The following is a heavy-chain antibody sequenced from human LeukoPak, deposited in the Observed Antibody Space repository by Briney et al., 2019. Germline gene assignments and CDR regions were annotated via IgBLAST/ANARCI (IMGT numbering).Heavy chain of an antibody. D-gene: IGHD3-16*01. J-gene: IGHJ3*01. Sequence: ASVKVSCKASEYTFTNYAMNWVRQAPGQGLEWVGWINTNTGNPTYAQGFTGRFVFSLDTSVSTAYLQISSLKAEDTAVYYCARGVLDSLGVSSGFDLWGQGTMVTVSS. CDR1: EYTFTNYA. CDR3: ARGVLDSLGVSSGFDL. V-gene: IGHV7-4-1*02. CDR2: INTNTGNP.